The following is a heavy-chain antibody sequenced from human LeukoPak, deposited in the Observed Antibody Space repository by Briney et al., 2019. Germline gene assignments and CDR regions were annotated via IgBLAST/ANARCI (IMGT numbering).Heavy chain of an antibody. CDR1: GGTFSSYA. Sequence: GASVKVSCKASGGTFSSYAISWVRQAPGQGLEWMGRIIPISGTANYAQKFQGRVTITTDESTSTAYMELSSLRSEDTAVYYCARDLGGSSGYWGQGTLVTVSS. V-gene: IGHV1-69*05. CDR2: IIPISGTA. J-gene: IGHJ4*02. CDR3: ARDLGGSSGY. D-gene: IGHD2-15*01.